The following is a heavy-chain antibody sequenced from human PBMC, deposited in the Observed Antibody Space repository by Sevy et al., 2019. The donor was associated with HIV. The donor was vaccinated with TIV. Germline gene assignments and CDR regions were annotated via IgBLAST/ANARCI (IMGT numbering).Heavy chain of an antibody. CDR2: FDPEDGET. CDR1: GYTLTELS. D-gene: IGHD3-9*01. J-gene: IGHJ6*02. V-gene: IGHV1-24*01. CDR3: AREMGAYDILTGYYKGSYYFNGMDL. Sequence: ASVKVSCKVSGYTLTELSMHWVRQAPGKGLEWMGGFDPEDGETIYPQKFQGRVTMTEDTSTDTAYMELSSLRSEDTAVYYCAREMGAYDILTGYYKGSYYFNGMDLWGQGTTVTVSS.